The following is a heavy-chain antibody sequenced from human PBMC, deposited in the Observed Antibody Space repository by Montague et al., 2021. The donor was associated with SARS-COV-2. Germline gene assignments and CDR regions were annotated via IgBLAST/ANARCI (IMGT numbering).Heavy chain of an antibody. V-gene: IGHV4-39*01. J-gene: IGHJ3*02. Sequence: SETLSLTCTVSGGSISSSNCYWGLIRQPPGKGLEGIGIIYYSGSTYYNPSLKSRVTIVVDTSKNQFSLKLSSVTAADTAVYYCASPTYYYDSSGSDGFDIWGQGNMVTVSS. CDR2: IYYSGST. CDR1: GGSISSSNCY. CDR3: ASPTYYYDSSGSDGFDI. D-gene: IGHD3-22*01.